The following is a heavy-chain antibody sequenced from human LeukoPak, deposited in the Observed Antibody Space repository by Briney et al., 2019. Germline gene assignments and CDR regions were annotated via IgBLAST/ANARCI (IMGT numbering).Heavy chain of an antibody. CDR1: GGSISSYY. CDR2: IYTSGST. CDR3: ARGRYCSGGSCYSRIGYYYYYMDV. J-gene: IGHJ6*03. Sequence: SETLSLTCTVSGGSISSYYWSWIRQPAGKGLEWIGRIYTSGSTNYNPSLKSRVTMSVDTSKNQSSLKLSSVTAADTAVYYCARGRYCSGGSCYSRIGYYYYYMDVWGKGTTVTVSS. V-gene: IGHV4-4*07. D-gene: IGHD2-15*01.